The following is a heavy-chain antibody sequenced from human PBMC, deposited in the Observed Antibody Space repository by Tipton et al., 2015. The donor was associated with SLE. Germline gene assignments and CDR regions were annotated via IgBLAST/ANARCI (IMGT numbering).Heavy chain of an antibody. J-gene: IGHJ3*02. CDR2: INHSGST. Sequence: TLSLTCAVYGGSFNNYYWNWIRQPPGKGLEWIGEINHSGSTNYNPSLKSRVTISVDTSKNQFSLKLSSVTAADTAVYYCASNVVAGDAFDIWGQGTMVTVSS. D-gene: IGHD2-21*01. CDR3: ASNVVAGDAFDI. V-gene: IGHV4-34*01. CDR1: GGSFNNYY.